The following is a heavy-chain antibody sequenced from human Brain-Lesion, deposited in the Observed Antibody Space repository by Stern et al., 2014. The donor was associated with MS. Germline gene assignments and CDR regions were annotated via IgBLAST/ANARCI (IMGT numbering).Heavy chain of an antibody. V-gene: IGHV4-61*02. CDR3: ARGRVVPGFQYYATDV. CDR2: IFNSGST. CDR1: GGSISSGGYY. D-gene: IGHD2-2*01. Sequence: VQLEESGPGLVKPSQTLSLSCTVSGGSISSGGYYWSWIRQPAGKGLEWIGRIFNSGSTSYTPSLRSRVTISIDTSKNQFPLRLNPMTAADTAVYYCARGRVVPGFQYYATDVWGQGTTVIVSS. J-gene: IGHJ6*02.